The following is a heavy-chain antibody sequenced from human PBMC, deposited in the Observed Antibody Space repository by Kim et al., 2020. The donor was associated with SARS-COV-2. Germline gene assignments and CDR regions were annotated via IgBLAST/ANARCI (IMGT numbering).Heavy chain of an antibody. J-gene: IGHJ4*02. D-gene: IGHD3-10*01. Sequence: GGSLRLSCAASGFTFSSYAMHWVRQAPGKGLEWVAVISYDGSNKYYADSVKGRFTISRDNSKNTLYLQMNSLRAEDTAVYYCARGGGVGEPTGSYWGQGTLVTVSS. V-gene: IGHV3-30*04. CDR1: GFTFSSYA. CDR2: ISYDGSNK. CDR3: ARGGGVGEPTGSY.